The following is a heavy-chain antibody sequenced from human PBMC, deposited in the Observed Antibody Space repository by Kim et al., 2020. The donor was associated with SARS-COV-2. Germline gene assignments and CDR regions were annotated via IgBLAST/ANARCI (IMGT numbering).Heavy chain of an antibody. J-gene: IGHJ4*02. CDR2: ISSSGSTI. CDR3: ARGNYYGSGTIRYFDY. Sequence: GGSLRLSCAASGFTFSDYYMSWIRQAPGKGLEWVSYISSSGSTIYYADSVKGRFTISRDNAKNSLYLQMNSLRAEDTAVYYCARGNYYGSGTIRYFDYWGQGTLVTVSS. D-gene: IGHD3-10*01. V-gene: IGHV3-11*01. CDR1: GFTFSDYY.